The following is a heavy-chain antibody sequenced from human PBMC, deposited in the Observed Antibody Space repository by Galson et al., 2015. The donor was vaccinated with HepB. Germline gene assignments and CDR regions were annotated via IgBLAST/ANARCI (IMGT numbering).Heavy chain of an antibody. V-gene: IGHV3-30*18. Sequence: SLRLSCAGSGFTFSNYGMHWVRQAPGKGLEWTAVISYDGSSKYYEDSVKGRFTIPRDNSKNTVYLQMNSLRAEDTAVYYCAKDRNLGDSSDYVWGRLSLDFWGQGTLVTVSS. CDR3: AKDRNLGDSSDYVWGRLSLDF. CDR1: GFTFSNYG. J-gene: IGHJ4*02. D-gene: IGHD3-16*01. CDR2: ISYDGSSK.